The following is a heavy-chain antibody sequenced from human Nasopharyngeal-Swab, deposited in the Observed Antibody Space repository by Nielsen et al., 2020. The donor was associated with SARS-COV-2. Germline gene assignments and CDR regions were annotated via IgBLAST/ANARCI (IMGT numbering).Heavy chain of an antibody. D-gene: IGHD3-3*01. CDR1: GGSFSGYY. CDR2: IDWDDDK. CDR3: ARLRFLEGWFDP. Sequence: TLSLTCAVYGGSFSGYYWSWIRQPPGKALEWLALIDWDDDKYYSTSLKTRHTISKDTSKNQVVLTMTNMDPVDTATYYCARLRFLEGWFDPWGQGTLVTVSS. V-gene: IGHV2-70*01. J-gene: IGHJ5*02.